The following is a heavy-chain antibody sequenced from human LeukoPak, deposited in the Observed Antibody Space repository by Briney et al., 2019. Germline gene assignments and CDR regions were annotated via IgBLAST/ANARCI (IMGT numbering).Heavy chain of an antibody. J-gene: IGHJ6*03. V-gene: IGHV4-39*02. D-gene: IGHD3-9*01. Sequence: SETLSLTCNVSDGSITNSSYYWGWIRQPPGKGLDWIGNIFHSGTTYYKPSLKSRVTISVDTSKNHFSLKLSSVTAADTAVYYCARGAPTLLRYFDWLLYRYYMDVWGKGTTVTISS. CDR1: DGSITNSSYY. CDR3: ARGAPTLLRYFDWLLYRYYMDV. CDR2: IFHSGTT.